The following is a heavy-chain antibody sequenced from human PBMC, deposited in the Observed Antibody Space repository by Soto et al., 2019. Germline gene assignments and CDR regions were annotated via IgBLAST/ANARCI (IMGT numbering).Heavy chain of an antibody. V-gene: IGHV3-33*01. CDR3: ARDQQQLVQYYYYGMDV. CDR1: GFTFSSYG. CDR2: IWYDGSNK. Sequence: XESLLRSCAASGFTFSSYGMHWVRQAPGKGLEWVAVIWYDGSNKYYADSVKGRFTISRDNSKNTLYLQMNRLRAEDTAVYYCARDQQQLVQYYYYGMDVWGQGTTVTVSS. D-gene: IGHD6-13*01. J-gene: IGHJ6*02.